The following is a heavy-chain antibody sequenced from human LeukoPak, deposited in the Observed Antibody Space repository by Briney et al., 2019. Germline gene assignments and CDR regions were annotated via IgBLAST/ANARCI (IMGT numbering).Heavy chain of an antibody. J-gene: IGHJ4*02. D-gene: IGHD1-26*01. CDR1: GGSFSGYY. V-gene: IGHV4-34*01. Sequence: SETLSLTCAVYGGSFSGYYWSWIRQPPGKGLEWIGEINLSGSTNYNPSLKSRVTISVDTSKNQFSLKLSSVTAADTAVYYRARRKVGATSGYFDYWGQGTLVTVSS. CDR3: ARRKVGATSGYFDY. CDR2: INLSGST.